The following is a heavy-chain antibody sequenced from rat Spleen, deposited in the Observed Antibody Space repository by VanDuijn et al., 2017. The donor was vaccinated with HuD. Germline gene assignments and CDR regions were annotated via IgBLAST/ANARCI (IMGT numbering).Heavy chain of an antibody. V-gene: IGHV5-25*01. CDR2: IRTGGDDT. CDR1: GFTFSMYY. J-gene: IGHJ3*01. CDR3: ATEPLNYGGPHWFAY. Sequence: EVQLVESGGGLVQPGRSLILSCAASGFTFSMYYMAWVRQAPTKGLEWVASIRTGGDDTYYRDSVKGRFTISRDNARGTLSLQMDSLRSEDTATYYCATEPLNYGGPHWFAYWGQGTLVTVSS. D-gene: IGHD1-11*01.